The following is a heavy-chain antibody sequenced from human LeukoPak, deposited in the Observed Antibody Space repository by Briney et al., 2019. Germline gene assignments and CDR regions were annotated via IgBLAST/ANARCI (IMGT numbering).Heavy chain of an antibody. CDR2: ISSSSSYI. V-gene: IGHV3-21*01. CDR1: GFTFSSYS. J-gene: IGHJ6*03. CDR3: ARDPYYYYYMDV. Sequence: GGSLRLSCAASGFTFSSYSMNWVRQAPGKGLEWVSSISSSSSYIYYADSVKGRFTISRDNAKKSLYLQMNSLRAEDTAVYYCARDPYYYYYMDVWGKGTTVTVSS.